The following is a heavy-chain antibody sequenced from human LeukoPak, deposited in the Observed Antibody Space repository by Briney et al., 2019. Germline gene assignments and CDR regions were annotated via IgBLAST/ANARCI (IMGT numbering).Heavy chain of an antibody. CDR3: ARGLHYYGSGSYCDY. CDR2: INHSGST. V-gene: IGHV4-34*01. J-gene: IGHJ4*02. D-gene: IGHD3-10*01. Sequence: KPSETLSLTCAVYGGSFSGYYWSWIRQPPGKGLEWIGEINHSGSTNYNPSLKSRVTISVDTSKNQISLKLSSVTAADTAVYYCARGLHYYGSGSYCDYWGQGTLVTVSS. CDR1: GGSFSGYY.